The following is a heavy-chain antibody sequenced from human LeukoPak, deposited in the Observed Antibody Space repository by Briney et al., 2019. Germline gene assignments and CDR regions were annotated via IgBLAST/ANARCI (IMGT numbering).Heavy chain of an antibody. Sequence: GESLQISCKGSGYRFTSYWIGWVRQLPGKGLEWMGIIYPGDSDTRYSPSFQGQVTISGDKSISTAYLQWSSLKASDTAMYFCARLLTTVVTPGAMDVWGQGTTVTVSS. D-gene: IGHD4-23*01. CDR1: GYRFTSYW. CDR3: ARLLTTVVTPGAMDV. V-gene: IGHV5-51*01. CDR2: IYPGDSDT. J-gene: IGHJ6*02.